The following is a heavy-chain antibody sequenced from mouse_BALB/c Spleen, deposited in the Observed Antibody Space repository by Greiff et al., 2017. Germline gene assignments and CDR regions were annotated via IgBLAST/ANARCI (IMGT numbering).Heavy chain of an antibody. D-gene: IGHD1-1*01. J-gene: IGHJ3*01. Sequence: EVQGVESGGGLVQPGGSRKLSCAASGFTFSSFGMHWVRQAPEKGLEWVAYISSGSSTIYYADTVKGRFTISRDNPKNTLFLQMTSLRSEDTAMYYCARDYYGSRFAYWGQGTLVTVSA. V-gene: IGHV5-17*02. CDR1: GFTFSSFG. CDR2: ISSGSSTI. CDR3: ARDYYGSRFAY.